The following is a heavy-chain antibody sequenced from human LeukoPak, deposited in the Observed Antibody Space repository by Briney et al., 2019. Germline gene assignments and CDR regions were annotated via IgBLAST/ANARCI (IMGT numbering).Heavy chain of an antibody. J-gene: IGHJ4*02. D-gene: IGHD2-2*03. V-gene: IGHV3-23*01. CDR1: GFTFTTYG. CDR3: AKDAHWILFDD. CDR2: IGGSGIRT. Sequence: GGSLRLSCSASGFTFTTYGMNWVRQAPGKGLEWVSGIGGSGIRTYYTDSVKGRFTISRDNSKNTLYLQMNSLRDEDTAVYYCAKDAHWILFDDWGQGTLVTVSS.